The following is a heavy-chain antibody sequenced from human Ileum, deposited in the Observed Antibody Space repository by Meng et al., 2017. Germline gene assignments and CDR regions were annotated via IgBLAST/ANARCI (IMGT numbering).Heavy chain of an antibody. J-gene: IGHJ4*02. Sequence: QVALQGTGPGPVRPSGTPSLTWNVFGGPVSSDNSYWSWIRPPPRKGTGWIGYVYYSGHTDCNPSLKSRLSISIDTSKNPFSLKLSSVTAADTAVYYCARTPLYSGSYYFDPWGQGALVTVSS. CDR3: ARTPLYSGSYYFDP. CDR1: GGPVSSDNSY. CDR2: VYYSGHT. V-gene: IGHV4-61*03. D-gene: IGHD1-26*01.